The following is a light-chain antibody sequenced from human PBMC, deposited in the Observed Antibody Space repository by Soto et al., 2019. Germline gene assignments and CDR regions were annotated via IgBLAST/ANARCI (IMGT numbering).Light chain of an antibody. CDR3: CSYAGSYTWV. CDR1: SSDVGGYNY. J-gene: IGLJ3*02. Sequence: QSALTQPRSVSGSPGQSVTISCTGTSSDVGGYNYVSWYQQYPGKAPKLMIYDVSKRPSGVPDRFSGSKSDNTASLTISGLQAEDEADYYCCSYAGSYTWVFGGGTKVTVL. CDR2: DVS. V-gene: IGLV2-11*01.